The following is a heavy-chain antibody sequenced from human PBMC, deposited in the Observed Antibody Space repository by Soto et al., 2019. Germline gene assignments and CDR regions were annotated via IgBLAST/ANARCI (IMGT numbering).Heavy chain of an antibody. Sequence: GGSLRLSCAASGFTFSGSAMHWVRQASGKGLEWVGRIRSKANSYATAYAASVKGRFTISRDSSQNTLYLQMNSLRAEDTAVYYCAKETDSGSYDIDYWGQGTQVTVSS. V-gene: IGHV3-73*01. CDR1: GFTFSGSA. D-gene: IGHD1-26*01. CDR3: AKETDSGSYDIDY. J-gene: IGHJ4*02. CDR2: IRSKANSYAT.